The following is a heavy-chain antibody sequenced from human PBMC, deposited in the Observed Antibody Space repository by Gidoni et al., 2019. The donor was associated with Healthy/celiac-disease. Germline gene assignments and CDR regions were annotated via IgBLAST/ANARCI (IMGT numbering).Heavy chain of an antibody. Sequence: QITLKESGPTLVKPTQTLTLTCTFSGFSLTPTGVGVGWIRQPPGKALEWLALIYWDDDKRYRPSLKTRLTITKDTSKKQVVLTMTNMNPGDTGTYYCAQATIHYYYGMDVWGQGTTVTVSS. J-gene: IGHJ6*02. V-gene: IGHV2-5*02. D-gene: IGHD5-12*01. CDR3: AQATIHYYYGMDV. CDR2: IYWDDDK. CDR1: GFSLTPTGVG.